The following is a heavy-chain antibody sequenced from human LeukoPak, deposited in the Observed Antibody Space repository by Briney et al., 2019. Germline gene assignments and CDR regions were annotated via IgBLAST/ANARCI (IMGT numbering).Heavy chain of an antibody. J-gene: IGHJ4*02. CDR3: AKAPMIVVVTSAGSYFDY. CDR2: ISGSGGST. V-gene: IGHV3-23*01. CDR1: GFTFSSYA. Sequence: GGSLRLSRAASGFTFSSYAMSWVRQAPGKGLEWVSAISGSGGSTYYADSVKGRFTISRDNSKNTLYLQMNSLRAEDTAVYYCAKAPMIVVVTSAGSYFDYWGQGTLVTVSS. D-gene: IGHD3-22*01.